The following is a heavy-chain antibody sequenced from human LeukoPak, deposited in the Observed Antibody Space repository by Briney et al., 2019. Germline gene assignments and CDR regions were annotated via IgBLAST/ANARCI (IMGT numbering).Heavy chain of an antibody. CDR2: IIPIFGTA. J-gene: IGHJ3*02. CDR1: GGTFSSYA. D-gene: IGHD2-21*02. V-gene: IGHV1-69*13. CDR3: ARPYCGGDCYSAHDAFDI. Sequence: ASVKVSCKASGGTFSSYAISWVRQAPGQGLEWMGGIIPIFGTANYAQKFQGRVTITADESTSTAYVELSSLRSEDTAVYYCARPYCGGDCYSAHDAFDIWGQGTMVTVSS.